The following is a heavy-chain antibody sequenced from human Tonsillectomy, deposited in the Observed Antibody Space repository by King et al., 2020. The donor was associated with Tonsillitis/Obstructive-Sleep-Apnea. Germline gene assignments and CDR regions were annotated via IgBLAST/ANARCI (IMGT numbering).Heavy chain of an antibody. CDR3: AKGLRRDGYNYSPDYFDY. CDR2: ISWDGGST. J-gene: IGHJ4*02. V-gene: IGHV3-43*01. CDR1: GFTSDDYT. Sequence: VQLVESGGVVVQPGGSLRLSCAASGFTSDDYTMHWVRHAPGKGLEWVSLISWDGGSTYYADSVKGRFTISRDNSKNSLYLQMNSLRTEDTALYYCAKGLRRDGYNYSPDYFDYWGQGTLVTVSS. D-gene: IGHD5-24*01.